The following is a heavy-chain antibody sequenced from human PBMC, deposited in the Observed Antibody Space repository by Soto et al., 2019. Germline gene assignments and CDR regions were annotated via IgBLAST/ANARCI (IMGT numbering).Heavy chain of an antibody. CDR1: GGSISSDY. Sequence: PSETLSLTCTVSGGSISSDYWSWLRQPPGKGLEWIGYIYNSGGTLFNPSLKSRVTIFLDMSKNQFSLNLRSVTAADTAVYFCARRYSYGYLDYWGQGTLVTVSS. CDR3: ARRYSYGYLDY. J-gene: IGHJ4*02. D-gene: IGHD5-18*01. V-gene: IGHV4-4*08. CDR2: IYNSGGT.